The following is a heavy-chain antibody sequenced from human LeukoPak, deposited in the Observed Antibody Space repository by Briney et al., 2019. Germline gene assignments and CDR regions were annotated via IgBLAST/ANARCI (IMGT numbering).Heavy chain of an antibody. D-gene: IGHD1-26*01. CDR3: ARHITVSYSAFDS. J-gene: IGHJ4*02. V-gene: IGHV4-59*08. Sequence: KPSETLSLTFTVSGXPITSYFWSWIRQPPGRGLEWVGYVFFSGSTNYNPSLSSRVTISVDTSKNQFFLKVDSVTAADTAVYYCARHITVSYSAFDSWGQGALVTVSS. CDR1: GXPITSYF. CDR2: VFFSGST.